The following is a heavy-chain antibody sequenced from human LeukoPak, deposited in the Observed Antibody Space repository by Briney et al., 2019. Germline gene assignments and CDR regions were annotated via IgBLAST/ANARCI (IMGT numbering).Heavy chain of an antibody. V-gene: IGHV1-18*01. D-gene: IGHD3-10*01. J-gene: IGHJ6*02. Sequence: ASVKVSCKASGYSFINYGISWVRQAPGQGLEWVGWISVYNGKTRYAQNLQGRVTMTTDTSTSTAYMELRSLRSDDTAVYCCVRDPPTMVRGVTMDVWGQGTTVTVSS. CDR1: GYSFINYG. CDR2: ISVYNGKT. CDR3: VRDPPTMVRGVTMDV.